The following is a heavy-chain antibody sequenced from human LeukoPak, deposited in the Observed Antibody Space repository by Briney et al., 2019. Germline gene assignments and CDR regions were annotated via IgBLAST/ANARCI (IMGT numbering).Heavy chain of an antibody. CDR2: IYYSGST. Sequence: SETLSLTCTVSGGSISSGGYYWSWIRQHPGKGLEWIGYIYYSGSTYYNPSLKSRGTISVDTSKNQFSLKLSSVTAADTAVYYCARILLSAEHFDYWGQGTLVTVSS. J-gene: IGHJ4*02. D-gene: IGHD3-10*01. CDR3: ARILLSAEHFDY. CDR1: GGSISSGGYY. V-gene: IGHV4-31*03.